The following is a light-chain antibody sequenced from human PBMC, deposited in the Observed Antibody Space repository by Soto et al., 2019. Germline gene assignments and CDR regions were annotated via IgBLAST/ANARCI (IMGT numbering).Light chain of an antibody. CDR3: CSYAGSSTSSIYV. J-gene: IGLJ1*01. CDR1: SSDVGSYNL. Sequence: QSALTQPASVSGSPGQSITISCTGTSSDVGSYNLVSWYQQHPGKAPKLMIYEGSKRPSGVSNRFSGSKSGNTASLTISGLPAEDEADYYCCSYAGSSTSSIYVFGTGTKLTVL. V-gene: IGLV2-23*01. CDR2: EGS.